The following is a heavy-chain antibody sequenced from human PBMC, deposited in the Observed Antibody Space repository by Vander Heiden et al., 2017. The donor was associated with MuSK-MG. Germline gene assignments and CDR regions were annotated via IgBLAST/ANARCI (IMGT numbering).Heavy chain of an antibody. V-gene: IGHV3-23*01. Sequence: EVQLLESGGGLVQPGGSLRLPCAASGFPFSSYAMSWVRQAPGKGLEWVSGVRGSGGSTYYADPVKGRFTISRDNSKNTLYLQMNSLRAEDAAVYYCAKNNVDSSGWTHWYFDLWGRGTLVTVSS. CDR1: GFPFSSYA. D-gene: IGHD6-19*01. J-gene: IGHJ2*01. CDR3: AKNNVDSSGWTHWYFDL. CDR2: VRGSGGST.